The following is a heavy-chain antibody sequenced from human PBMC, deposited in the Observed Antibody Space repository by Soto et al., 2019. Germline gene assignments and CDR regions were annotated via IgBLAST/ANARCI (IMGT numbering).Heavy chain of an antibody. CDR2: INPEGGKA. J-gene: IGHJ4*02. CDR1: GNSFTTYY. V-gene: IGHV1-46*01. Sequence: ASVKVSCKASGNSFTTYYMHWVRQAPGQGLEWMGGINPEGGKATYAQRFQGRVTMTEDTSTDTAYMELSSLRSEDTAVYYCARDRSIDPLLIFGVVIPPLPSYWGQGTLVTVSS. CDR3: ARDRSIDPLLIFGVVIPPLPSY. D-gene: IGHD3-3*01.